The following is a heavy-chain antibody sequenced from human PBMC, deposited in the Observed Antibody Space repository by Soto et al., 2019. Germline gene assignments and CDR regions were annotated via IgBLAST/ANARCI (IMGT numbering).Heavy chain of an antibody. D-gene: IGHD2-15*01. CDR2: IYYSGST. CDR1: GGSISSGGYY. V-gene: IGHV4-31*03. J-gene: IGHJ6*02. CDR3: ARDRDCSGGICYSVSLNYGMDV. Sequence: QVQLQESGPGLVKPSQTLSLTCTVSGGSISSGGYYWSWIRQHPGKGLEWIGYIYYSGSTYYNPSLKSRVTISVDTSKKQFSLKLSSVTAADKAVYYCARDRDCSGGICYSVSLNYGMDVWGQGTTVTVSS.